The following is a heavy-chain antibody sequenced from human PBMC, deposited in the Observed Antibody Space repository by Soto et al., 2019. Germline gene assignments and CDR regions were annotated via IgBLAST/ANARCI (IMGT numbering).Heavy chain of an antibody. J-gene: IGHJ5*02. V-gene: IGHV4-31*03. CDR3: ARGSLNWFDP. Sequence: SETLSLTCTVSGGSISSGGYYWSWIRQHPGKGLEWIGYIYYSGSTYYNPSLKSRVTISVDTSKNQFSLKLSSVTAADTAVYYSARGSLNWFDPWGQGTMVTVYS. CDR1: GGSISSGGYY. CDR2: IYYSGST. D-gene: IGHD2-15*01.